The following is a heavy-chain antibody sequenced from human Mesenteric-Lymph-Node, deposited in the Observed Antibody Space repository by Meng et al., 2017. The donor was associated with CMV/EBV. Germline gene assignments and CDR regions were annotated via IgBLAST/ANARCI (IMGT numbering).Heavy chain of an antibody. J-gene: IGHJ4*02. CDR1: GGSFSGYY. Sequence: GSLRLSCAVYGGSFSGYYWSWIRQPPGKGLEWLGQINHIANTNYNPSLKSRLTMSVDTSKNQFTLNLTSVTAADTAVYYCARGGPHQSGFDFWGQGTLVTVSS. CDR2: INHIANT. V-gene: IGHV4-34*01. CDR3: ARGGPHQSGFDF. D-gene: IGHD3-10*01.